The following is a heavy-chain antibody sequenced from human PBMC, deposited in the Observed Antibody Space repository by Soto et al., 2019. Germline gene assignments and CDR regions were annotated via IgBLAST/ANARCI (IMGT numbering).Heavy chain of an antibody. CDR2: IYYSGST. CDR1: GGSISSYY. V-gene: IGHV4-59*01. Sequence: SETLSLTCTVSGGSISSYYWSWIRQPPGKGLEWIGYIYYSGSTNYNPSLKSRVTISVDTSKNQFSLKLSSVTAADTAVYYCARDAEYGSGEMGYWGQGTLVTVSS. CDR3: ARDAEYGSGEMGY. D-gene: IGHD3-10*01. J-gene: IGHJ4*02.